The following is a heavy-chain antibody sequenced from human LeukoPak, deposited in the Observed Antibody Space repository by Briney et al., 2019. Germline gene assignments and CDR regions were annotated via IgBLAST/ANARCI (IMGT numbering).Heavy chain of an antibody. CDR3: ARHGGWLAGARN. V-gene: IGHV4-59*08. CDR1: GASISNYY. Sequence: SETLSLTCTVSGASISNYYWSWLRQPPGKGLERFGDIYYSGSTNYNPSLKSRVTISVDTSKNQFSLKLTSVTAADTAVYYCARHGGWLAGARNWGQGTLVTVSS. J-gene: IGHJ4*02. CDR2: IYYSGST. D-gene: IGHD6-19*01.